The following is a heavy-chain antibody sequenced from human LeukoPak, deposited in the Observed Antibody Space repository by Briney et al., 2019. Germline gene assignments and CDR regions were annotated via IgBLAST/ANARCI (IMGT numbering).Heavy chain of an antibody. D-gene: IGHD3-3*01. Sequence: HGESLKISCKGSGYSFTSYWIGWVRQMPGKGLEWMGIIYPGDSDTRYSPSFQGQVTISADKSISTAYLQWSSLKASDTAMYYCARQITIFGVVIKNWFDPWGQGTLVTVSS. J-gene: IGHJ5*02. CDR2: IYPGDSDT. V-gene: IGHV5-51*01. CDR3: ARQITIFGVVIKNWFDP. CDR1: GYSFTSYW.